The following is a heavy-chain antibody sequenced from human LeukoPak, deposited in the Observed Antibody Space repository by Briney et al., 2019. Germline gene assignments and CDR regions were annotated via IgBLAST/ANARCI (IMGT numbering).Heavy chain of an antibody. J-gene: IGHJ2*01. CDR1: GGSISISNSNW. Sequence: SGTLSLTCAVSGGSISISNSNWWSWVRQPPGKGLEWIGESYHSGSTNYNPSLKSVVTRSVDKSKNQFSLKLSSVTAADTAVYYCARDLHGGNSFTSDWYFDLWGRGTLVTVSS. CDR2: SYHSGST. D-gene: IGHD4-23*01. V-gene: IGHV4-4*02. CDR3: ARDLHGGNSFTSDWYFDL.